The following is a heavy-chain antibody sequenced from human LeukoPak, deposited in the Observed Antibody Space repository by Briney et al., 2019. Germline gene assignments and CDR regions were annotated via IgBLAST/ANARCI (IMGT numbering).Heavy chain of an antibody. D-gene: IGHD6-13*01. Sequence: GGSLRLSCAASEFTFVRYAMNCVRHAPGKGLEWVSYISSSSFKIGYADSVKGRFTISRDNSKNSLYLQMDSLRVEDTAVYYCVRDPSYGSSWYYYMDVWGKGTTVTVSS. CDR2: ISSSSFKI. CDR1: EFTFVRYA. V-gene: IGHV3-48*03. J-gene: IGHJ6*03. CDR3: VRDPSYGSSWYYYMDV.